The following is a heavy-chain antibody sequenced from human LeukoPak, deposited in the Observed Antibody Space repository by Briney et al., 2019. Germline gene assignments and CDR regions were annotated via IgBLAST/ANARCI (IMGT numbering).Heavy chain of an antibody. CDR3: STDSGRSYFYFDF. CDR2: IRPETGEP. Sequence: ASVKVSCKISGFGLSVLSIHWMRQAPGKGLEWVGGIRPETGEPIFAQKFRGRVTITEDTFKDTGYLELRGLTSEDTAVYYCSTDSGRSYFYFDFWGQGTLVTVSS. J-gene: IGHJ4*02. D-gene: IGHD3-10*01. V-gene: IGHV1-24*01. CDR1: GFGLSVLS.